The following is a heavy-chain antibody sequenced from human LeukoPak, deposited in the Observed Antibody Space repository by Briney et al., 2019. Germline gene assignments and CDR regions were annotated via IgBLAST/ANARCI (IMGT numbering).Heavy chain of an antibody. D-gene: IGHD6-19*01. J-gene: IGHJ5*02. Sequence: GGSLRLSCAVSGFTFSSYSMDCVRQAPGKGLEWVSSISSSSSYIYYADSVKGRFTISRDNAKNSLLLQMNSLRAEDTAVYYCARVGYSSVWYGWYDSWGQGTLVTVSS. CDR3: ARVGYSSVWYGWYDS. V-gene: IGHV3-21*01. CDR1: GFTFSSYS. CDR2: ISSSSSYI.